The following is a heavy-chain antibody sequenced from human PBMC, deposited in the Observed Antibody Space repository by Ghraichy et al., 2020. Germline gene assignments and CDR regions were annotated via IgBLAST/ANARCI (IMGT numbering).Heavy chain of an antibody. V-gene: IGHV4-39*01. Sequence: SETLSLTCTVSGGSISSSSYYWGWIRQPPGKGLEWIGSIYYSGSTYYNPSLKSRVTISLDTSKNQFSLKLSSVTAADTAVYYCARSGQLVLFDYWGQGTLVTVSS. J-gene: IGHJ4*02. CDR1: GGSISSSSYY. CDR2: IYYSGST. CDR3: ARSGQLVLFDY. D-gene: IGHD6-6*01.